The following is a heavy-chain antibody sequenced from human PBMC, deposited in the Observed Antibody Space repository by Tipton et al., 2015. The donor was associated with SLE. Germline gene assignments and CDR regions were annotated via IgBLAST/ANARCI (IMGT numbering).Heavy chain of an antibody. CDR3: ARDIVVVVAAYLGAFDI. V-gene: IGHV4-30-4*01. Sequence: TLSLTCTVSGGSISSGDYYWSWIRQPPGKGLEWIGYIYYSGSTYYNPSLKSRVTISLDTSKNQFSLKPSSVTAADTAVYYCARDIVVVVAAYLGAFDIWGQGTLVTVS. J-gene: IGHJ3*02. D-gene: IGHD2-15*01. CDR1: GGSISSGDYY. CDR2: IYYSGST.